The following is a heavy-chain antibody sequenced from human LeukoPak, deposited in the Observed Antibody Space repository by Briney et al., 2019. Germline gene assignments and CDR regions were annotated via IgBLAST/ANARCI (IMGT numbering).Heavy chain of an antibody. CDR2: ISYDGSNK. Sequence: PGRSLRLSCAAPGFTLSSYGMHWVRQAPGKGLEWVAVISYDGSNKYYADSVKGRFTISRDNSKNTLYLQMNSLRAEDTAVYYCAKDTSIAAAGTPYYYYVMDVWGQGTTVTVSS. D-gene: IGHD6-13*01. V-gene: IGHV3-30*18. CDR1: GFTLSSYG. J-gene: IGHJ6*02. CDR3: AKDTSIAAAGTPYYYYVMDV.